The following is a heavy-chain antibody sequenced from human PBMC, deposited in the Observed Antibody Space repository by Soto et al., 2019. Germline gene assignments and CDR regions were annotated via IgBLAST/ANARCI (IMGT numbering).Heavy chain of an antibody. CDR3: AKDLEGNYDILTGYYKTPHWFDP. D-gene: IGHD3-9*01. CDR2: ISGSGGST. Sequence: GGSLRLSCAASGFTFSSYAMSWVRQAPGKGLEWVSAISGSGGSTYYADSVKGRFTISRDNSKNTLYLQMSSLRAEDTAVYYCAKDLEGNYDILTGYYKTPHWFDPWGQGTLVTVSS. J-gene: IGHJ5*02. V-gene: IGHV3-23*01. CDR1: GFTFSSYA.